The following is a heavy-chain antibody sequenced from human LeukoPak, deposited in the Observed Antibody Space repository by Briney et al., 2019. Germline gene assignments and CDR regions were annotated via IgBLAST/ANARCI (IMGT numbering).Heavy chain of an antibody. D-gene: IGHD3-10*01. J-gene: IGHJ4*02. V-gene: IGHV3-53*01. CDR1: GLTVINNY. CDR3: VGRLDMFRGVPGHY. CDR2: IYSSGNT. Sequence: GGSLLLSCAASGLTVINNYMSWVRQAAGKGLEWGSVIYSSGNTYYADSVKGGFTISRDNSKNTLNLQMNSLRAEDTAVYYCVGRLDMFRGVPGHYWGQGTLVTVSS.